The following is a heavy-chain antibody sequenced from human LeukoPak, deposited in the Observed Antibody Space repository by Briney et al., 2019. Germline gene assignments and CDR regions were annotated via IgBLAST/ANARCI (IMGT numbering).Heavy chain of an antibody. Sequence: GGSLRLSCAASGFTFSSYEMNWVRQAPGKGLEWVSYISSSGSTIYYADSVKGRFTISRDNAKNSLYLQMNSLRAEDTAVYYCARWVAGGFDYWGQGTLVTVSS. CDR1: GFTFSSYE. J-gene: IGHJ4*02. V-gene: IGHV3-48*03. CDR3: ARWVAGGFDY. CDR2: ISSSGSTI. D-gene: IGHD6-19*01.